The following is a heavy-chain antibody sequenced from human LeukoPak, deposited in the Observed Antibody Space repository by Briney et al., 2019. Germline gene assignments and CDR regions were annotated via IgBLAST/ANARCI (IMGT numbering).Heavy chain of an antibody. J-gene: IGHJ6*03. D-gene: IGHD3-9*01. CDR3: ARTSPRGYDILTGYYCYYYYMDV. Sequence: GGSLRLSCAASGFTFSSYSMNWVRQAPGKGLEWVSSISSSSSYIYYAGSVKGRFTISRDNAKNSLYLQMNSLRAEDTAVYYCARTSPRGYDILTGYYCYYYYMDVWGKGTTVTVSS. V-gene: IGHV3-21*01. CDR1: GFTFSSYS. CDR2: ISSSSSYI.